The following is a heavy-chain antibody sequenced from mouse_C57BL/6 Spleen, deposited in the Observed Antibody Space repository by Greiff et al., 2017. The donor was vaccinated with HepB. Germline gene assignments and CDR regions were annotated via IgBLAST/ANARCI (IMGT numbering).Heavy chain of an antibody. CDR1: GYTFTSYW. CDR3: AREGLRGYFDV. Sequence: QVQLQQPGAELVMPGASVKLSCKASGYTFTSYWMHWVKQRPGQGLEWIGEIDPSDSYTNYNQKSKGKSTLTVDKSSSTAYMQLSSLTSEDSAVYYCAREGLRGYFDVWGTGTTVTVS. J-gene: IGHJ1*03. D-gene: IGHD2-4*01. CDR2: IDPSDSYT. V-gene: IGHV1-69*01.